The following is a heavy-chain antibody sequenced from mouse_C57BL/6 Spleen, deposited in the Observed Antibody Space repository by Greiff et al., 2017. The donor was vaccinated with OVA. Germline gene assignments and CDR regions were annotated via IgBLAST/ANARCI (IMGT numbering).Heavy chain of an antibody. Sequence: EVQLQQSGPELVKPGASVKISCKASGYTFTDYYMNWVKQSHGKSLEWIGDINPNNGGTSYNQKFKGKATLTVDKSSSTAYMELRSLTSEDSAVYYCARGGDDGSPLFAYWGQGTLVTVSA. CDR1: GYTFTDYY. J-gene: IGHJ3*01. CDR3: ARGGDDGSPLFAY. D-gene: IGHD2-3*01. CDR2: INPNNGGT. V-gene: IGHV1-26*01.